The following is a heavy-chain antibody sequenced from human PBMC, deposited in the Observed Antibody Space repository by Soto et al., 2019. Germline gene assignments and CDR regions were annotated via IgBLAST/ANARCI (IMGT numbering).Heavy chain of an antibody. V-gene: IGHV3-48*02. J-gene: IGHJ4*02. CDR1: GFTFSTFS. CDR2: ISGGGRPI. Sequence: EVQLVESGGGSVQPGGSLRLSCAASGFTFSTFSLNWVRQAPGRGLEWISYISGGGRPISYADSVKGRFTISSNNAKNSLYLQMDSLTDEDTAVYYCARDLCWAFDSWGQGTLVTVSS. CDR3: ARDLCWAFDS. D-gene: IGHD2-2*01.